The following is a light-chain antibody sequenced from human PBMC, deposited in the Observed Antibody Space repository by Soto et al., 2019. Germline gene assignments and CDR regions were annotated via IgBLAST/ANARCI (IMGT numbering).Light chain of an antibody. J-gene: IGKJ1*01. CDR1: QSVSSN. CDR3: QQYNNWPQLT. V-gene: IGKV3-15*01. CDR2: GAS. Sequence: EIVMTQSPATLSVSPGERATLSCRASQSVSSNLAWYQQKPGQAPRLLIHGASTRATGIPARFSGSGSGTEFTHTISSLQSEDFAVYYCQQYNNWPQLTFGQGTKVEIK.